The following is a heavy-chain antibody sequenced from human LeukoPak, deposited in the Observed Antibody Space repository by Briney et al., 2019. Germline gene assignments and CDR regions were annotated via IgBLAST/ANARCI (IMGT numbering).Heavy chain of an antibody. CDR3: ARGRSTGYPYYFEY. Sequence: ASVKVSCKASGYTFTSYGISWVRQAPGQGLEWMGWISAYNGNTNYAQKLQGRVTITRNTSISTAYMELSGLRSEATAVYYCARGRSTGYPYYFEYWGQGTLVTVSS. D-gene: IGHD5-12*01. V-gene: IGHV1-18*01. CDR2: ISAYNGNT. CDR1: GYTFTSYG. J-gene: IGHJ4*02.